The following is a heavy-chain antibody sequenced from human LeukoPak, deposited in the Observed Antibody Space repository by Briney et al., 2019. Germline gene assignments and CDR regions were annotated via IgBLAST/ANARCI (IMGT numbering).Heavy chain of an antibody. CDR2: IYSGGST. D-gene: IGHD6-13*01. CDR3: AREAQGQQLDY. Sequence: PGGSLRLSCAASGFTVSSNYMSWVRQAPGKGLEWVSVIYSGGSTYYADSVKGRFTISRDNSKNTLYLQMNSLRAEDTAVYYCAREAQGQQLDYWGQGTLVTVSS. V-gene: IGHV3-53*01. J-gene: IGHJ4*02. CDR1: GFTVSSNY.